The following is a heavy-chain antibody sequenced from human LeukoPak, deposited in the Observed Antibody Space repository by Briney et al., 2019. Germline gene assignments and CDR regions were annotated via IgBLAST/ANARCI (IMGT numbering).Heavy chain of an antibody. D-gene: IGHD3-22*01. CDR1: GFTFSSYA. Sequence: PGGSLRLSCAASGFTFSSYAMSWVRQAPGEGLEGVSAISGSGGSTYYADSVKGRVTISRDNSKNTLYLQMNSLRAEDTAVYYCAKLGINSGYSDAFDIWGQGTMVTVSS. V-gene: IGHV3-23*01. CDR2: ISGSGGST. J-gene: IGHJ3*02. CDR3: AKLGINSGYSDAFDI.